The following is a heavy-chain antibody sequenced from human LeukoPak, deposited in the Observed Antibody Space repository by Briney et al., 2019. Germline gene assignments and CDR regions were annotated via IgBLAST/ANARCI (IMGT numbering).Heavy chain of an antibody. J-gene: IGHJ4*02. CDR3: AKAVYYDSSGSDY. CDR1: GFTFSDDW. Sequence: GGSLRLSCAASGFTFSDDWMNWVRQAPGKGLEWVANIKQDGSEKHYVGSVEGRFTISRDNAKNSLYLQMNSLRAEDTAVYYCAKAVYYDSSGSDYWGQGTLVTVSS. D-gene: IGHD3-22*01. V-gene: IGHV3-7*03. CDR2: IKQDGSEK.